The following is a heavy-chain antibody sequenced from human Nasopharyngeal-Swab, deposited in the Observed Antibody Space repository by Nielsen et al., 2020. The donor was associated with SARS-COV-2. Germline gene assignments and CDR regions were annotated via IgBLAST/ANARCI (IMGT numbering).Heavy chain of an antibody. CDR3: ARVYCTNGVCYGLDYYYYYGMDV. V-gene: IGHV7-4-1*02. Sequence: WVRQALGQGLEWMGWINTNTGNPTYAQGFTGRFVFSLDTSVSTAYLQINSLKAEDTAVYYCARVYCTNGVCYGLDYYYYYGMDVWGQGTTVTVSS. D-gene: IGHD2-8*01. J-gene: IGHJ6*02. CDR2: INTNTGNP.